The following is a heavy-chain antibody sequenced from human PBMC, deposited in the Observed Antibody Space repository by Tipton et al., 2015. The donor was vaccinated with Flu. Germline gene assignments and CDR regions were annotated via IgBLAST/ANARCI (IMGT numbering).Heavy chain of an antibody. CDR2: LNLDGSLR. V-gene: IGHV3-7*01. J-gene: IGHJ4*02. CDR1: GFTFGDYW. Sequence: SLRLSCAASGFTFGDYWMHWVRQAPGKGLEWVANLNLDGSLRFYVDSVKGRFTISRDDSKNALYLLMSSLRPEDTAVYYCAKDGWDTSGWYPFDYWGQGTLVTVSA. D-gene: IGHD6-19*01. CDR3: AKDGWDTSGWYPFDY.